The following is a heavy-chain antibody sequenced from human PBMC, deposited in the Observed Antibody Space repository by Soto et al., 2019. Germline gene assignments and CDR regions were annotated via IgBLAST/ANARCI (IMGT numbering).Heavy chain of an antibody. CDR3: ARVRTYYYDSSGNSYYCYGMDA. V-gene: IGHV3-74*01. J-gene: IGHJ6*02. Sequence: PGGSLRLSCAASGFTFSSYWMHWVRQAPGKGLVWVSRINSDGSSTSYADSVKGRFTISRDNAKNTLYLQMNSLRAEDTAVYYCARVRTYYYDSSGNSYYCYGMDAWGQGPTVT. CDR1: GFTFSSYW. CDR2: INSDGSST. D-gene: IGHD3-22*01.